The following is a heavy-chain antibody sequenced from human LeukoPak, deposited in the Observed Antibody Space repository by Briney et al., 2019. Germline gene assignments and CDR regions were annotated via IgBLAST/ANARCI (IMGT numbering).Heavy chain of an antibody. CDR3: ARSMSTVTTRYFDL. V-gene: IGHV3-20*04. D-gene: IGHD4-17*01. CDR1: GFTFDDYG. Sequence: PGGSLRLSCVASGFTFDDYGMIWVRQAPGKGLEWVSYLTWNGDNTHYTDSVKGRFTISRDNAKNSLYLQMNSLRAEDTAFYYCARSMSTVTTRYFDLWGRGTLVTVSS. CDR2: LTWNGDNT. J-gene: IGHJ2*01.